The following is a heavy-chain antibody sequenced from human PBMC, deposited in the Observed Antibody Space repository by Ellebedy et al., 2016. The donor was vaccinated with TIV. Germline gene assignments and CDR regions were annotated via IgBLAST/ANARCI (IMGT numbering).Heavy chain of an antibody. Sequence: GGSLRLSCVASGFTFGNCWMTWVRQAPGKGLEWVAHINPDGSQKYYVDSVEGRFTVSRDNVRDSMFLQTSSLRAEDTAVYYCATYTASAFTYWGQGTLITVSS. V-gene: IGHV3-7*03. CDR2: INPDGSQK. CDR3: ATYTASAFTY. CDR1: GFTFGNCW. J-gene: IGHJ4*02. D-gene: IGHD3-16*01.